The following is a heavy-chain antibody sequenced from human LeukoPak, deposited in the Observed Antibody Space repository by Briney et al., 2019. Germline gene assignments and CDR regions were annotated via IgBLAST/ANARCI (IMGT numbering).Heavy chain of an antibody. J-gene: IGHJ5*02. CDR2: MNPNSGNT. CDR3: ARGNWGYSSSQTVNWFDP. V-gene: IGHV1-8*01. CDR1: GYTFTSYD. Sequence: ASVKVSCKASGYTFTSYDINWVRQATGQGLEWMGWMNPNSGNTGYAQKFQGRVTMTRNTSISTAYMELSSLRSEDTAVYYCARGNWGYSSSQTVNWFDPWGQGTLVTVSS. D-gene: IGHD6-13*01.